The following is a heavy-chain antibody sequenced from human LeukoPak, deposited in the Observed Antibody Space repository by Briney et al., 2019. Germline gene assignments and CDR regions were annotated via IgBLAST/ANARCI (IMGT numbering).Heavy chain of an antibody. CDR2: ISSISYI. CDR1: GFTFSSYS. D-gene: IGHD2-2*02. CDR3: ARVSQRQYLDYYYGMDV. J-gene: IGHJ6*02. V-gene: IGHV3-21*01. Sequence: PGGSLRLSCAASGFTFSSYSMNWVRQAPGKGLEWVSSISSISYIYYADSVKGRFTISRDNAKNSLYLQMNSLRDEDTAVYYCARVSQRQYLDYYYGMDVWGQGTTVTVSS.